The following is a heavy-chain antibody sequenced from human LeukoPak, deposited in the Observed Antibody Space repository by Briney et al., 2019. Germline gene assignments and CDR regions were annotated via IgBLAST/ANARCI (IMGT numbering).Heavy chain of an antibody. CDR2: IGTAGDT. V-gene: IGHV3-13*01. Sequence: AGSLRLSCAASGFTLSNHAMHWVRRAPGKGLEWVSAIGTAGDTFCPGSVKGRFTISRENAKNSLYLQMDSLRAEDTAVYYCARQMTPHGNFDYWGQGTLVTVSS. D-gene: IGHD1-26*01. CDR3: ARQMTPHGNFDY. J-gene: IGHJ4*02. CDR1: GFTLSNHA.